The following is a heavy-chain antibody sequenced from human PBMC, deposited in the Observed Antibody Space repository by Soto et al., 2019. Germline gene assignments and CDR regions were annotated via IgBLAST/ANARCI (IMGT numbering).Heavy chain of an antibody. CDR2: ISWDGGST. CDR3: AKDGSQKDGDGNWLDS. J-gene: IGHJ5*01. D-gene: IGHD7-27*01. Sequence: EVQLVESGGDVVQPGGSLRLSCAASGFTFEDYTIHGARQSPGKGLEWVSLISWDGGSTYFADSVKGRFTISRDNSKKSLYLQMNRLKTEDTAFYYCAKDGSQKDGDGNWLDSWGQGTLVTVSS. V-gene: IGHV3-43*01. CDR1: GFTFEDYT.